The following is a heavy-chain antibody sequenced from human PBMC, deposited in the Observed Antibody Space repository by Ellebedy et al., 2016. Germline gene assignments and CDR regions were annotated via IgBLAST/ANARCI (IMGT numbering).Heavy chain of an antibody. V-gene: IGHV4-39*07. J-gene: IGHJ4*02. Sequence: SETLSLTCTVSGGSISSSSYYWGWIRQPPGKGLEWIGSIYYSGSTYYNPSLKSRVTISVDTSKNQFSLKLSSVTAADTAVYYCARDPCGGDCYSWHYFDYWGQGTLVTVSS. CDR2: IYYSGST. CDR3: ARDPCGGDCYSWHYFDY. D-gene: IGHD2-21*02. CDR1: GGSISSSSYY.